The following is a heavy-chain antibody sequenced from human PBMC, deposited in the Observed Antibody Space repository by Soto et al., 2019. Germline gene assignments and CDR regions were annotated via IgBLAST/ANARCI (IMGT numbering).Heavy chain of an antibody. J-gene: IGHJ5*02. CDR3: ARRVQANSAVVQGNWLDP. Sequence: SVTMSVPCCVGDGSISSHSWNWIRQPPGRGLEWIGHVYSSGSTNYNPSLESRVTISVDTSKNQFSLKLTSLTAADTAVYYCARRVQANSAVVQGNWLDPWGQGTLVTVSS. CDR2: VYSSGST. V-gene: IGHV4-59*08. D-gene: IGHD5-18*01. CDR1: DGSISSHS.